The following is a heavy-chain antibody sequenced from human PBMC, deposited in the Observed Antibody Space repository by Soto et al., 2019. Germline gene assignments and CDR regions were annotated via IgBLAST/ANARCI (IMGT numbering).Heavy chain of an antibody. J-gene: IGHJ4*02. CDR1: GGSISSYY. CDR2: IYYSGST. D-gene: IGHD1-26*01. Sequence: QVQLQESGPGLVKPSETLSLTCTVSGGSISSYYWSWIRQPPGKGLEWIGYIYYSGSTNYTPSLKSRVTISVDTSKNQFSLKLSSVTAADTAVYYCARPPQREELDRDYWGQGTLVTVSS. CDR3: ARPPQREELDRDY. V-gene: IGHV4-59*08.